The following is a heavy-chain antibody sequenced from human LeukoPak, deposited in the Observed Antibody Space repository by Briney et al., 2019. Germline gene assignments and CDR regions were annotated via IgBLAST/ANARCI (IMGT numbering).Heavy chain of an antibody. CDR2: VNSDGSNT. J-gene: IGHJ4*02. V-gene: IGHV3-74*01. D-gene: IGHD2-15*01. Sequence: GGSLRLSCTSSGFTFSSYWMHWVRQAPGKGLVWVSRVNSDGSNTVYADSVKGRFTISRDNAKNTLYLQMNSLRAEDTAVYYCARDRGGGSCYDYWGQGTPVTVSS. CDR3: ARDRGGGSCYDY. CDR1: GFTFSSYW.